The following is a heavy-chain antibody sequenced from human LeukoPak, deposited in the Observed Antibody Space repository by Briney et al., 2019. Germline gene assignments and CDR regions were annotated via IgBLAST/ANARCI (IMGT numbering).Heavy chain of an antibody. CDR3: AKGATRYCSSTSCYPYYYGMDV. Sequence: PGGSLRLSCAASGFTFSSYAMSWVRQAPGKGLEWVSAISGSGGSTYYADSVKGRFTISRDNSKNTLYLQMNSLRAEDTAVYYCAKGATRYCSSTSCYPYYYGMDVGGQGTTVTVSS. CDR1: GFTFSSYA. V-gene: IGHV3-23*01. D-gene: IGHD2-2*01. J-gene: IGHJ6*02. CDR2: ISGSGGST.